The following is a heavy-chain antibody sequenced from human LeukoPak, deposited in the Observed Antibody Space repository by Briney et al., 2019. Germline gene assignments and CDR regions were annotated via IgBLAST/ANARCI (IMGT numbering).Heavy chain of an antibody. CDR3: ARYSHDTAMAGVLDY. V-gene: IGHV3-11*01. CDR1: GFTFSDYY. Sequence: GGSLRLSCAASGFTFSDYYMSWIRQAPGKGLEWASYISSSGSTIYYADSVKGRFTISRDNAKNSLYLQMNSLRAEDTAVYYCARYSHDTAMAGVLDYWGQGTLVTVSS. J-gene: IGHJ4*02. D-gene: IGHD5-18*01. CDR2: ISSSGSTI.